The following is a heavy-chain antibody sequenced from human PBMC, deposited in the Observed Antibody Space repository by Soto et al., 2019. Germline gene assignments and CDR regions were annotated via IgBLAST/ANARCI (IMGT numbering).Heavy chain of an antibody. V-gene: IGHV4-4*02. J-gene: IGHJ4*02. CDR1: GGSISSSHW. D-gene: IGHD3-16*01. Sequence: QVQLQESGPGLVKPSGTLSLSCAVSGGSISSSHWWTWVRQPPGKGLEWIGEIYHSGSTNYNPSLKGRVTISVDTPRTQFSLNLSPVTAADTAVYYCASSGGGEDYWGQGILVTVSS. CDR2: IYHSGST. CDR3: ASSGGGEDY.